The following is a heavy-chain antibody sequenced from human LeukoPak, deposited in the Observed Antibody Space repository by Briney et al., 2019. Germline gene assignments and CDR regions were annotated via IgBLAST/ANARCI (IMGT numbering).Heavy chain of an antibody. Sequence: GGSLRLSCAASGFSFTSYWMSWVRQAPGQGLEWVANINRDGSEKYYVDSVKGRFTISRDNCKNSLYLQMNSLRAEDTAVYFCARDGSNPYFDYWGQGSLVTVSS. D-gene: IGHD6-13*01. CDR3: ARDGSNPYFDY. J-gene: IGHJ4*02. V-gene: IGHV3-7*01. CDR1: GFSFTSYW. CDR2: INRDGSEK.